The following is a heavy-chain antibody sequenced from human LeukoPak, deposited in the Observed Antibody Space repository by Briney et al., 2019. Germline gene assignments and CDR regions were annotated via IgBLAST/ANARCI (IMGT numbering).Heavy chain of an antibody. CDR1: GFDFTSYW. J-gene: IGHJ4*02. V-gene: IGHV5-51*01. D-gene: IGHD1-1*01. CDR2: IYPRDSDT. CDR3: ARHLPTSGATGAFDQ. Sequence: GEPLKISCEASGFDFTSYWIGWVRQMPGKGLEWMGIIYPRDSDTRYSPTFQGQVTISADKSITTAYLQWSSLKASDTAMYYCARHLPTSGATGAFDQWGQGTLVAVSS.